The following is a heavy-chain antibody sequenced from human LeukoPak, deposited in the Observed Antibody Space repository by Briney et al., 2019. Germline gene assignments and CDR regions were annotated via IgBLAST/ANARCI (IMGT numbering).Heavy chain of an antibody. J-gene: IGHJ4*02. D-gene: IGHD1-14*01. CDR1: GFTFNTFW. V-gene: IGHV3-7*01. CDR2: MKNDRSAK. Sequence: GGSLRLSCVGSGFTFNTFWMAWVRQAPGKGLEWVANMKNDRSAKHYVSSVKGRFTLSRDNANNSLYLHMNSLRAEDTAVYYCARDVDGNLDYWGQGTLVTVS. CDR3: ARDVDGNLDY.